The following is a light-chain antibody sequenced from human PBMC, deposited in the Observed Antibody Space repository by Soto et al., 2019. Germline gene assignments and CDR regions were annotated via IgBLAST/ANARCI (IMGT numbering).Light chain of an antibody. CDR2: DAS. Sequence: IQVTQSPSTLSASVGDRVTITCGSSQIIGTWLAWYQQKPGKAPKLLIFDASTLESGVPSRFSGSGSGTEFTLTISCLQSEDFATYYCQQYYSYPPRTFGQGTKVDI. CDR1: QIIGTW. V-gene: IGKV1-5*01. CDR3: QQYYSYPPRT. J-gene: IGKJ1*01.